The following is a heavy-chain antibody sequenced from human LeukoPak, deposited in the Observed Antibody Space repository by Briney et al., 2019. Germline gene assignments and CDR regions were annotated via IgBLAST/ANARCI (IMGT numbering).Heavy chain of an antibody. Sequence: GESLKISCKGSGYSFTSYWIGWARQMPGKGLEWMGIIYPGDSDTRYSPSFQGQVTISADKSISTAYLQWSSLKASDTAMYYCARSFDYYDSSGYYFPFDYWGQGTLVTVSS. CDR2: IYPGDSDT. CDR1: GYSFTSYW. V-gene: IGHV5-51*01. CDR3: ARSFDYYDSSGYYFPFDY. D-gene: IGHD3-22*01. J-gene: IGHJ4*02.